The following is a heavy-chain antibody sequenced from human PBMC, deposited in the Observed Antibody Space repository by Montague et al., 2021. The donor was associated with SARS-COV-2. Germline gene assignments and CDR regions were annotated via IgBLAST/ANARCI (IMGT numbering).Heavy chain of an antibody. CDR2: INHSGST. CDR3: ARAHNSCFIANCVNCFES. V-gene: IGHV4-34*01. Sequence: SETLSLTCAVYGGSFSGYYWSWIRQPPGKGLEWIGEINHSGSTNYNPSLKSRVTISVDTSKNQFSLKLSSVTAADTAVYYCARAHNSCFIANCVNCFESWGLGALVTVSS. CDR1: GGSFSGYY. J-gene: IGHJ4*02. D-gene: IGHD4-23*01.